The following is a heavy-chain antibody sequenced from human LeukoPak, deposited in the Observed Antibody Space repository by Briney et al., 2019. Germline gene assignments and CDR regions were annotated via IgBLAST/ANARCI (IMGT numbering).Heavy chain of an antibody. CDR1: GYTFTGYY. D-gene: IGHD3-3*01. CDR2: INPNSGGT. Sequence: GASVKVSCKASGYTFTGYYMHWVRQASGQGLEWMGWINPNSGGTNYAQKFQGRVTMTRDTSISTAYMELSRLRSDDTAVYYCARDHPIFGVVSMGIQLSIPTDFDYWGQGTLVTVSS. V-gene: IGHV1-2*02. CDR3: ARDHPIFGVVSMGIQLSIPTDFDY. J-gene: IGHJ4*02.